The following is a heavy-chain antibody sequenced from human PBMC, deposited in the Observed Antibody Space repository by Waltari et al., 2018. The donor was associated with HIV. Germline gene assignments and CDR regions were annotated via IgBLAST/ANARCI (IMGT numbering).Heavy chain of an antibody. Sequence: QVQLVESGGGVVQPGKSLRLSCGASGFTFSNFGMHWVRQAPGKGLEWVALISNDGSKKYYADSVKGRFTISRANSKNTLYLQMNSLRPDDTAVYYCVRALGDYWGQGTLVTISS. CDR1: GFTFSNFG. V-gene: IGHV3-30-3*01. J-gene: IGHJ4*02. CDR2: ISNDGSKK. CDR3: VRALGDY. D-gene: IGHD7-27*01.